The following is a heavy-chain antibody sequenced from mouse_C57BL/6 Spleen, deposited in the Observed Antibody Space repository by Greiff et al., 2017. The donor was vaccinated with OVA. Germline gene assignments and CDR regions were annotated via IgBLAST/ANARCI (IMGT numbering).Heavy chain of an antibody. CDR1: GFTFSSYA. V-gene: IGHV5-4*01. CDR3: ARESLLRYFDV. CDR2: ISDGGSYT. Sequence: EVKVVESGGGLVKPGGSLKLSCAASGFTFSSYAMSWVRQTPEKRLEWVATISDGGSYTYYPDNVKGRFTISRDNAKNNLYLQMSHLKSEDTAMYYCARESLLRYFDVWGTGTTVTVSS. J-gene: IGHJ1*03. D-gene: IGHD2-1*01.